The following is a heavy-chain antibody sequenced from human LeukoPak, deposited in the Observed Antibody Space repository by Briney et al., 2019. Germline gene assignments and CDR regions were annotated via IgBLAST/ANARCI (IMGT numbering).Heavy chain of an antibody. D-gene: IGHD2-2*01. CDR2: MNPNSGNT. J-gene: IGHJ4*02. Sequence: GASVKVSCKASGYSFNDYYIHWARQAPGQGLEWMGWMNPNSGNTGYAQKFQGRVTMTRNTSISTAYMELSSLRSEDTAVYYCARGRRRVPAAISHWGQGTLVTVSS. CDR3: ARGRRRVPAAISH. CDR1: GYSFNDYY. V-gene: IGHV1-8*02.